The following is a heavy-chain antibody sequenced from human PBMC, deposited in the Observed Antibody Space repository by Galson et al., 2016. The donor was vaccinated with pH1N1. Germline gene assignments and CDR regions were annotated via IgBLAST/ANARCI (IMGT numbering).Heavy chain of an antibody. V-gene: IGHV7-4-1*02. Sequence: SVKVSCKASGFTFSNHGMNWVRQAPGQGLEWMGWINTKTGNPTYAQGFTGRFVFSLDTSVNTAYLQINSLKADDTAVYYCARETPSPSPTVLRYFDWSRGLSAFDMWGRGTLVTVS. CDR3: ARETPSPSPTVLRYFDWSRGLSAFDM. CDR2: INTKTGNP. CDR1: GFTFSNHG. J-gene: IGHJ3*02. D-gene: IGHD3-9*01.